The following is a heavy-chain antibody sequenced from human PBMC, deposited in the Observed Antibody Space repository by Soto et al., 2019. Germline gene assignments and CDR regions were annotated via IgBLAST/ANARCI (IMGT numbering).Heavy chain of an antibody. CDR3: ARPPQNYYYYYGMDV. V-gene: IGHV3-48*02. CDR1: GFTFSSYS. J-gene: IGHJ6*02. Sequence: EVQLVESGGGLVQPGGSLRLSCAASGFTFSSYSMNWVRQAPGKGLEWVSYISSSSSTIYYADSVKGRFTISRDNAKNSLYLQMNSLRDEDTAVYYCARPPQNYYYYYGMDVWGQGTTVTVSS. CDR2: ISSSSSTI.